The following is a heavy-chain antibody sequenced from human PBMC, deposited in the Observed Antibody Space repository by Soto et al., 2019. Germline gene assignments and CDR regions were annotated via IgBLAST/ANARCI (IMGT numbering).Heavy chain of an antibody. V-gene: IGHV1-8*02. Sequence: GPVKVSCKASGYTFTSYYMHWVRQAPGQGLEWMGWMNPNFGDTDYAQKFQGRVTMTRNTSISTAYMELGSLRSEDTAVYYCARIRVMAYYHAMDVWGQGTTVTVSS. D-gene: IGHD2-8*01. CDR2: MNPNFGDT. CDR1: GYTFTSYY. CDR3: ARIRVMAYYHAMDV. J-gene: IGHJ6*02.